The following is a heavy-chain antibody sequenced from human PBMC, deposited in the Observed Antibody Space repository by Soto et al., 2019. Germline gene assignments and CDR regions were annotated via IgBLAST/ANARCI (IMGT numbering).Heavy chain of an antibody. J-gene: IGHJ4*02. Sequence: GGSLRLSCAASGFTVSSNYMSWVRQAPGKGLEWVSLIYSGGSTYYADSVKGRFTISRDNSKNTLYLQMSSLRAEDTAVYFCVKAVFSGYYYVPFDYWGQGTLVTVSS. CDR2: IYSGGST. D-gene: IGHD1-26*01. V-gene: IGHV3-66*01. CDR3: VKAVFSGYYYVPFDY. CDR1: GFTVSSNY.